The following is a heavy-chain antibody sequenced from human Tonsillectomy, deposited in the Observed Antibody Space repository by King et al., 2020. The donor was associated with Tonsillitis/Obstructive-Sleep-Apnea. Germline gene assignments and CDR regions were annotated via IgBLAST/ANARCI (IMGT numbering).Heavy chain of an antibody. V-gene: IGHV3-15*01. CDR3: TTEADTMFRGVIPLAFDY. CDR2: IKSKTDGGTT. J-gene: IGHJ4*02. CDR1: GFTLSNAW. D-gene: IGHD3-10*01. Sequence: VQLVESGGGLVKPGGSLRLSCAASGFTLSNAWMSWVRQAPGKGLEWVGRIKSKTDGGTTDYAAPVKGRFTISRDDSKNTLYLRMNSLKTEDTAVYYCTTEADTMFRGVIPLAFDYWGQGTLVTVSS.